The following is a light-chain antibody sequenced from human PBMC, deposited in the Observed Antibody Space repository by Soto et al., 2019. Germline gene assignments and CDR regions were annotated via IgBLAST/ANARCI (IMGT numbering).Light chain of an antibody. CDR3: QQRGNWPQT. Sequence: EIVLTQSPATLSLSPGERATLSCRASQSVSIYLAWYQQKPGQAPRLLIYDASNRATGIPARFSGSGSGTDFTLTISSLEPEDFAVYYCQQRGNWPQTFGQGTRLEIK. CDR2: DAS. V-gene: IGKV3-11*01. J-gene: IGKJ5*01. CDR1: QSVSIY.